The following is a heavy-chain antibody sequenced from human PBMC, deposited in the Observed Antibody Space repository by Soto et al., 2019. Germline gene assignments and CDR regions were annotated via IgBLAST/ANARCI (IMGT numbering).Heavy chain of an antibody. J-gene: IGHJ4*02. V-gene: IGHV3-30*18. D-gene: IGHD6-13*01. CDR2: ISYDGSNK. Sequence: GGSLRLSCAASGFTFSSYGMHWVRQAPGKGLEWVAVISYDGSNKYYADSVKGRFTISRDNSKNTLYLQMNSLRAEDTAVYYCAKSEVAAAGSIDYWGQGTLVTVSS. CDR1: GFTFSSYG. CDR3: AKSEVAAAGSIDY.